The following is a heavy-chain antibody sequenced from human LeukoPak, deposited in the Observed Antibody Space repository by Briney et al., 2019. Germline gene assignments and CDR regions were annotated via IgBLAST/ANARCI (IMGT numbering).Heavy chain of an antibody. CDR3: ARSEYYGSGGYYTYPDY. J-gene: IGHJ4*02. D-gene: IGHD3-10*01. V-gene: IGHV3-7*01. CDR2: IKQDGSEK. CDR1: GFTFSSYW. Sequence: PGGFLRLSCAASGFTFSSYWMSWVRQAPGKGLEWVANIKQDGSEKYYVDSVKGRFTISRDNAKNSLYLQMNSLRAEDTAVYYCARSEYYGSGGYYTYPDYWGQGTLVTVSS.